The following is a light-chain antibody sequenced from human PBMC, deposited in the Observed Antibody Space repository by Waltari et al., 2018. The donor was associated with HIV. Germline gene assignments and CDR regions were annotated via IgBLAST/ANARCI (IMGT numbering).Light chain of an antibody. V-gene: IGKV3-20*01. J-gene: IGKJ1*01. CDR3: QQYGGSPWT. CDR2: GAS. Sequence: EIVLTQSPATLSLAPGERANLSCRASQSVSHNYLAWYQQKPGQAPRLLIYGASSRATDIPDRFSGSGSGTDFTLTISRLEPEDFAVYYCQQYGGSPWTFGQGTKVEIK. CDR1: QSVSHNY.